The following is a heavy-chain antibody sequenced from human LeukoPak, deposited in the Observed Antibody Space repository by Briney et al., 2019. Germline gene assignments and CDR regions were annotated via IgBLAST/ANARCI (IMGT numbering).Heavy chain of an antibody. J-gene: IGHJ5*02. CDR2: INPNSGGT. D-gene: IGHD3-10*01. Sequence: ASVKVSCKASGYTFTGYYMHWVRQAPGQGLEWMGWINPNSGGTNYAQKFQGRVTMTRNTSISTAYMELSSLRSEDTAVYYCARVAPLLWFGELRFDPWGQGTLVTVSS. V-gene: IGHV1-2*02. CDR3: ARVAPLLWFGELRFDP. CDR1: GYTFTGYY.